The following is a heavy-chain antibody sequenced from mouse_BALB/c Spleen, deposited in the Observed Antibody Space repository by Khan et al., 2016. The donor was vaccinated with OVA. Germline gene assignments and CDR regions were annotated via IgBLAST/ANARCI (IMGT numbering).Heavy chain of an antibody. CDR3: SRDGYYYFDY. CDR2: INSGSTTI. V-gene: IGHV5-17*02. CDR1: GFTFSGFG. D-gene: IGHD2-3*01. Sequence: EVQRVESGGGLVQPGGSRKLSCAASGFTFSGFGMHWVRQAPEKGLEWVAYINSGSTTIYYADTVKGRFTISRDNPKNTLFLQMTSRRSEDTAMYDCSRDGYYYFDYWGQGNTLTVAS. J-gene: IGHJ2*01.